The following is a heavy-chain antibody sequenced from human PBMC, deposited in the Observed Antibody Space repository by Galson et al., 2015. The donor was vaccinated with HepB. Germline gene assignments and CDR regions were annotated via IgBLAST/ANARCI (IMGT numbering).Heavy chain of an antibody. CDR2: ISSSSSTI. D-gene: IGHD6-19*01. V-gene: IGHV3-48*01. Sequence: SLRLSCAASGFTFSSYSMNWVRQAPGKGLEWVSYISSSSSTIYYADSVKGRFTISRDNAKNSLYLQMNSLRAEDTAVYYCARPEDSGWYVYWGQGTLVTVSS. CDR3: ARPEDSGWYVY. J-gene: IGHJ4*02. CDR1: GFTFSSYS.